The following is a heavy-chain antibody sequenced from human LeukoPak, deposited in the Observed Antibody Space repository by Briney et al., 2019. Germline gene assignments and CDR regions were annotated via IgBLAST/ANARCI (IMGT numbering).Heavy chain of an antibody. CDR3: ARENSRGRFDY. J-gene: IGHJ4*02. D-gene: IGHD6-19*01. CDR2: IYTSGST. CDR1: GGSISSYY. Sequence: SETLSLTCTVSGGSISSYYWSWIRQPAGKGLEWIGRIYTSGSTNYNPSLKSRVTMSVDTSKNQFSLKLNSVTPEDTAMYYCARENSRGRFDYWGQGTLVTVSS. V-gene: IGHV4-4*07.